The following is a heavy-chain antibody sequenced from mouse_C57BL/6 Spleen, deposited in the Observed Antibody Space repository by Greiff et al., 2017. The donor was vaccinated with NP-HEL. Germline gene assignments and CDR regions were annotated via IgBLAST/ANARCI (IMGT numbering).Heavy chain of an antibody. V-gene: IGHV1-72*01. J-gene: IGHJ3*01. CDR1: GYTFTSYW. CDR2: IDPNSGGT. D-gene: IGHD1-1*01. Sequence: QVQLKQPGAELVKPGASVKLSCKASGYTFTSYWMHWVKQRPGRGLEWIGRIDPNSGGTKYNEKFKSKATLTVDKPSSTAYMQLSSLTSEDSAVYYCAREASYGSSRAWFAYWGQGTLVTVSA. CDR3: AREASYGSSRAWFAY.